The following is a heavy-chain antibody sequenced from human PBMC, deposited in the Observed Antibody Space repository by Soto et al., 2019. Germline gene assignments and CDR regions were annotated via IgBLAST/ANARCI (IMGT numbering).Heavy chain of an antibody. Sequence: ASVKVSCKASGYTFTNYGINWVRQAPGLGLEWVGWISPYNGNTQNVEKLQGRVTMTTDTSTSTAYMELRSLRSDDTAVYYCARARDYGDFYFDYCGQGTIVTVYS. V-gene: IGHV1-18*01. J-gene: IGHJ4*02. D-gene: IGHD4-17*01. CDR3: ARARDYGDFYFDY. CDR1: GYTFTNYG. CDR2: ISPYNGNT.